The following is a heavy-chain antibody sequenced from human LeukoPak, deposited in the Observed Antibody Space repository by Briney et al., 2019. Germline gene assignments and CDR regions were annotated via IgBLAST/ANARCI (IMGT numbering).Heavy chain of an antibody. J-gene: IGHJ4*02. CDR2: ISGSGGST. V-gene: IGHV3-23*01. Sequence: GRSLRLSCAASGFTFSSYGMHWVRQAPGKGLEWVSAISGSGGSTSYADSVKGRFTISRDNSKKTLYLQMKSLRAEDTAVYYCAKDPGGYGDYLDYWGQGTLVTVSS. D-gene: IGHD4-17*01. CDR1: GFTFSSYG. CDR3: AKDPGGYGDYLDY.